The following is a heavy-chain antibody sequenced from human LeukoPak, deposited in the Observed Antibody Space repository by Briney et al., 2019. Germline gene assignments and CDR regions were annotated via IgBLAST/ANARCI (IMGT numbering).Heavy chain of an antibody. CDR1: GFTFSSYW. CDR2: IKEDGSEK. J-gene: IGHJ4*02. D-gene: IGHD5-18*01. Sequence: GGSLRLSCAASGFTFSSYWMSWVRQPPGKGLEWVANIKEDGSEKYYVDSVKGRFTISRDNAKNSLYLQMNSLRAEDTAVYYYARDRRNNYGYYFDYWGQGTLVTVSS. V-gene: IGHV3-7*04. CDR3: ARDRRNNYGYYFDY.